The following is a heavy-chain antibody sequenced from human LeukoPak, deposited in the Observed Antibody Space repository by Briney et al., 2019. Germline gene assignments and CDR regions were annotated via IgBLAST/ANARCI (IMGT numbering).Heavy chain of an antibody. D-gene: IGHD3-22*01. Sequence: SETLSLTCAVYGGSFSGYYWSWIRQPPGKGLEWIGYIYYSGSTNYNPSLKSRVTISVDTSKNQFSLKLSSVTAADTAVYYCARSDKYYDSSGSLLDYWGQGTLVTVSS. J-gene: IGHJ4*02. CDR2: IYYSGST. CDR3: ARSDKYYDSSGSLLDY. V-gene: IGHV4-59*01. CDR1: GGSFSGYY.